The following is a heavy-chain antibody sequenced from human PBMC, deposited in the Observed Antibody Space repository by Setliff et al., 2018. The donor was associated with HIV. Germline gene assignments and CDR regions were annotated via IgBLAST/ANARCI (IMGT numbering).Heavy chain of an antibody. CDR2: IYSGGST. CDR1: GGSIGGYY. Sequence: SETLSLTCTVSGGSIGGYYWSWIRQPPGTGLEWLGCIYSGGSTNYNPSLESRVTISLDTSKNQFSRRLTSVTAADTAVYYCARVRSYGSAYDAFDVWGPGTMVTVS. CDR3: ARVRSYGSAYDAFDV. V-gene: IGHV4-4*08. D-gene: IGHD3-10*01. J-gene: IGHJ3*01.